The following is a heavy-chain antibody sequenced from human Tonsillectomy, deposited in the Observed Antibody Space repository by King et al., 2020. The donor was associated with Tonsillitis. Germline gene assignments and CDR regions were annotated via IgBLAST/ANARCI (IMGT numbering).Heavy chain of an antibody. CDR1: GFTFDDYA. D-gene: IGHD3-9*01. CDR2: IRWNSGNI. CDR3: AKGDYDILTGYGF. Sequence: VQLVESGGGLVQPGRSLRLSCAASGFTFDDYAMHWVRQAPGKGLEWVSGIRWNSGNIGYADSVKGRFTISRDNARNSLYLQMNSLRAEDTALYYCAKGDYDILTGYGFWGQGTLVTVSS. V-gene: IGHV3-9*01. J-gene: IGHJ4*02.